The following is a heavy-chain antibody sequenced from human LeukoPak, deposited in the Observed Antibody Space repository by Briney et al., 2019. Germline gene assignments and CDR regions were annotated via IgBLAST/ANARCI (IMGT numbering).Heavy chain of an antibody. CDR3: ARGSGSYYGQYYFDS. V-gene: IGHV3-7*01. J-gene: IGHJ4*02. CDR2: IKQDGSEK. D-gene: IGHD1-26*01. Sequence: PGGSLRLSCAASGFTFGSCWMSWVRQAPGKGLEWVANIKQDGSEKSYVDSVKGRFTISRDNAKNSLYLQVSSLRVEDTAVYYCARGSGSYYGQYYFDSWGQGTLVTVSS. CDR1: GFTFGSCW.